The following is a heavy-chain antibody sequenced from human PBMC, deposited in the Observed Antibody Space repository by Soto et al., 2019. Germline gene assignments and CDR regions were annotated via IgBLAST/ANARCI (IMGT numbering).Heavy chain of an antibody. CDR3: ARDGLWAARPWFYGMDV. V-gene: IGHV3-21*01. CDR1: GFTFSSYS. D-gene: IGHD6-6*01. J-gene: IGHJ6*02. CDR2: ISSSSSYI. Sequence: EVQLVESGGGLVKPGGSLRLSCAASGFTFSSYSMNWVRQAPGKGLEWVSSISSSSSYIYYADSVKGRFTISRDNAKNSLYLQMNSLRAEDTAVYYCARDGLWAARPWFYGMDVWGQGTTVTFAS.